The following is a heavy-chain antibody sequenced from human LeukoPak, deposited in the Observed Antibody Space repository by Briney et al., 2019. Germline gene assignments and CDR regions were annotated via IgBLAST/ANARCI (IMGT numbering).Heavy chain of an antibody. CDR3: ARVSGVSPGGAFDI. CDR1: GFTFSSYS. CDR2: NSSSSSYI. Sequence: GGSLRLSCAASGFTFSSYSMNWVRQAPGKGLEWVSSNSSSSSYIYYADSVKGRFTISRDNAKNSLYLQMNSLRAEDTAVYYCARVSGVSPGGAFDIWGQGTMVTVSS. D-gene: IGHD2-15*01. V-gene: IGHV3-21*01. J-gene: IGHJ3*02.